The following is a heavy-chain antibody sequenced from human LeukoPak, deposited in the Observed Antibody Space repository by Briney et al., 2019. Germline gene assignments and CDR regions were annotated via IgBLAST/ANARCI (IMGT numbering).Heavy chain of an antibody. CDR2: IKQDGSDK. J-gene: IGHJ4*02. CDR3: ARRAGAYSHPYDY. Sequence: PGGSLRLSCVVSGFTFSGFSMSWVRQAPGKGLEWVANIKQDGSDKYYVDSVKGRFTISRDNAKNSLYLQMNSLRDEDTAVYYCARRAGAYSHPYDYWGQGTLVTVSS. D-gene: IGHD4/OR15-4a*01. V-gene: IGHV3-7*03. CDR1: GFTFSGFS.